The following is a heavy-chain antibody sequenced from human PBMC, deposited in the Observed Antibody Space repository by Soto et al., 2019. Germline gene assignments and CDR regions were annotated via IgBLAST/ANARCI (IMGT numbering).Heavy chain of an antibody. CDR3: ARRYYGGNSQAFDI. Sequence: PGGSLRLSCAASGLTVSNFYMSWVRQAPGKGLDWVSVMYRDGSTYHADSVKGRFTISRDNSKNTMYLQMNSLRVEDTALYYCARRYYGGNSQAFDIWGQGTMVTVSS. CDR2: MYRDGST. J-gene: IGHJ3*02. V-gene: IGHV3-66*04. CDR1: GLTVSNFY. D-gene: IGHD4-17*01.